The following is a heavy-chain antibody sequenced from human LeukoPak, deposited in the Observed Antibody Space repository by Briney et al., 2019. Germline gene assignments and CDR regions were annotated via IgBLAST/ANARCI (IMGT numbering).Heavy chain of an antibody. CDR3: ARLLCAGTSGCSDLDY. J-gene: IGHJ4*02. CDR2: TFYSGST. V-gene: IGHV4-39*01. D-gene: IGHD6-19*01. Sequence: TSETLSLTCTVSGVSISSSRYYWGWIRQPPGKGLEWIGNTFYSGSTYYNPSLKSRVTISVDTSKNQFSLKLGSVTAADTALYYCARLLCAGTSGCSDLDYWGQGTLVTVSS. CDR1: GVSISSSRYY.